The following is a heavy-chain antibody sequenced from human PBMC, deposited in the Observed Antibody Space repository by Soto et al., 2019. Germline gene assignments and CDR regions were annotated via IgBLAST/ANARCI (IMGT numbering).Heavy chain of an antibody. CDR3: AKSGGSYVMIVDY. CDR2: ISGSGDST. CDR1: GFTFSSYA. Sequence: EVQLLESGGGLVQPGGSLRLSCAASGFTFSSYAMSWARQAPGKGLEWVSSISGSGDSTYYADSVKGRFTVSRDNSKNTLYLQMNSLRAEDTAAYYCAKSGGSYVMIVDYWGHGTLVSVSA. J-gene: IGHJ4*01. D-gene: IGHD1-26*01. V-gene: IGHV3-23*01.